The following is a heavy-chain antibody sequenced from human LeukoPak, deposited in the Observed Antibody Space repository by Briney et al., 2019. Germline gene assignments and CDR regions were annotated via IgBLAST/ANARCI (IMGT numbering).Heavy chain of an antibody. CDR2: SSSSTI. D-gene: IGHD4-11*01. V-gene: IGHV3-48*02. Sequence: GGSLRLSCAASGFTFSSYSMNWVRQAPGEGLEWVSHSSSSTIYYADSVKGRFTISRDNAKNSLYLQMNSLRDEDTAVYYCARTGYSNYYWGQGTLVTVSS. J-gene: IGHJ4*02. CDR3: ARTGYSNYY. CDR1: GFTFSSYS.